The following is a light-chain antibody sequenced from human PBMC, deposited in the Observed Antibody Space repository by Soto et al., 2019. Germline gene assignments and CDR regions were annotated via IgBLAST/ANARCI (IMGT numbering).Light chain of an antibody. CDR2: DVS. V-gene: IGLV2-14*01. CDR3: SSYTSSSPYV. CDR1: SSDVGGYNY. J-gene: IGLJ1*01. Sequence: QSALTQPASVSGSPGQSITISCTGTSSDVGGYNYVSWYQQHPGKAPKLMIYDVSNRPSGVSNRFSGSKSGNTASLTISGLQAEDEAHYYCSSYTSSSPYVFGTGTQLTVL.